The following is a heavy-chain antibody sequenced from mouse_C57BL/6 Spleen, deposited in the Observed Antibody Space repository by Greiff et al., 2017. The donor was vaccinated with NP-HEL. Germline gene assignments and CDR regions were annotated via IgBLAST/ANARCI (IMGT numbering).Heavy chain of an antibody. Sequence: VHVKQSVAELVRPGASVKLSCTASGFNIKNTYMHWVKQRPEQGLEWIGRIDPANGNTKYAPKFQGKATITADTSSNTAYLQLSSLTSEDTAIYYCAYGSSYRAMDYWGQGTSVTVSS. CDR3: AYGSSYRAMDY. V-gene: IGHV14-3*01. D-gene: IGHD1-1*01. J-gene: IGHJ4*01. CDR2: IDPANGNT. CDR1: GFNIKNTY.